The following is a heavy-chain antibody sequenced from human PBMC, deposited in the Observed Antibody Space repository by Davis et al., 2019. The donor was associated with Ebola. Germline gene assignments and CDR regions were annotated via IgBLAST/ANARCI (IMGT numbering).Heavy chain of an antibody. J-gene: IGHJ5*02. CDR2: IYPGDSDT. D-gene: IGHD6-6*01. CDR3: ATHGSGYGSSPLLEA. V-gene: IGHV5-51*01. CDR1: GDTFATSW. Sequence: GESLKISCKGSGDTFATSWIAWVRQMPGKGLEWMGIIYPGDSDTRYSPSFQGQVTIPVDKSIYTAYLQWNSLKTSDTAIYYFATHGSGYGSSPLLEAWGQGTLVTVSS.